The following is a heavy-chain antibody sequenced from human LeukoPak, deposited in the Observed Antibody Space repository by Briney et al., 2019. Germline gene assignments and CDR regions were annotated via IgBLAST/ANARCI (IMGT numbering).Heavy chain of an antibody. J-gene: IGHJ4*02. CDR3: VRGYNSFDS. Sequence: GGSLRLSCAASGFTFSDHYMDWVRQAPGKGLEWVARSRNKANSYTTEYAASVKGRFTISRDESKNSLSLLMNSLRAEDTAVYFCVRGYNSFDSWGQGTLVTVSS. V-gene: IGHV3-72*01. D-gene: IGHD3-22*01. CDR2: SRNKANSYTT. CDR1: GFTFSDHY.